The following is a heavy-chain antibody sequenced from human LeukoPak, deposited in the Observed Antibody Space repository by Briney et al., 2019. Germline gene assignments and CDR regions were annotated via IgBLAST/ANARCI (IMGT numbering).Heavy chain of an antibody. CDR3: AKDIYSSGWYGEFDY. CDR1: GFTFSSYS. J-gene: IGHJ4*02. D-gene: IGHD6-19*01. Sequence: GGSLRLSCAASGFTFSSYSMNWVRQAPGKGLEWVSAISGSGGSTYYADSVKGRFTISRDNSKDTLYLQMNSLRAEDTAVYYCAKDIYSSGWYGEFDYWGQGTLVTVSS. CDR2: ISGSGGST. V-gene: IGHV3-23*01.